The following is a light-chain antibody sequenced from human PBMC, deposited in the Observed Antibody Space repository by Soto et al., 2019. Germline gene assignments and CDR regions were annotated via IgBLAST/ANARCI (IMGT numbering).Light chain of an antibody. CDR2: AAS. J-gene: IGKJ2*01. CDR1: QSISSSY. CDR3: QLYSDYHMFS. V-gene: IGKV3-20*01. Sequence: EIVLTQSPGTLSLSPGEGGTLSCRASQSISSSYLAWYQQKPGQSPRLLIYAASSRATGIPDRFSGSGSGTDFTLTISRLEPDDIAVYYCQLYSDYHMFSFGQGNKLEIK.